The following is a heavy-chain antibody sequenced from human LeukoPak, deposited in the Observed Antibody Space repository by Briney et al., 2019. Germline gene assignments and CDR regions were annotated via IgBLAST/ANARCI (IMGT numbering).Heavy chain of an antibody. Sequence: GGSLRLSCAASGFTFSSYWMSWVRQAPGKGLEWVANIKQDGSEKYYVDSVKGRFTISRDNAKNSLYLQMNSLRAEDTAVYYCARDEGSSENWNYAQYWGQGTLVTVSS. CDR3: ARDEGSSENWNYAQY. D-gene: IGHD1-7*01. V-gene: IGHV3-7*01. CDR2: IKQDGSEK. CDR1: GFTFSSYW. J-gene: IGHJ4*02.